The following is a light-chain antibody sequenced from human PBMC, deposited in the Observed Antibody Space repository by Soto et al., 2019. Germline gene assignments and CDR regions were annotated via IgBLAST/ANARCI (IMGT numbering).Light chain of an antibody. Sequence: QSVLTQPPSVSGATGQRVTISCTGSNSNIGAGYDVNCHQQLPGLVPILLIYGSTRRPSGVPERFSGSKSDTSASLAITGRQAEDEADYDCHSYDSSLTVVLFGGGTQRTVL. J-gene: IGLJ2*01. CDR1: NSNIGAGYD. CDR3: HSYDSSLTVVL. CDR2: GST. V-gene: IGLV1-40*01.